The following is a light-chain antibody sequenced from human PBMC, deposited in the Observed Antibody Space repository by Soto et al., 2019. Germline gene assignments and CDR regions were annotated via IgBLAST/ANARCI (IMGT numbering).Light chain of an antibody. CDR3: LQYYNSPRT. Sequence: VLTQSPATLSLSPAXGATLSCRASQSVSSSYLAWYQQKPGQPPRVLISGAATRATDIPARFSGSGSGTEFTLTISSLQSEDSAVYYCLQYYNSPRTFGQGTKVDI. CDR2: GAA. CDR1: QSVSSSY. J-gene: IGKJ1*01. V-gene: IGKV3D-7*01.